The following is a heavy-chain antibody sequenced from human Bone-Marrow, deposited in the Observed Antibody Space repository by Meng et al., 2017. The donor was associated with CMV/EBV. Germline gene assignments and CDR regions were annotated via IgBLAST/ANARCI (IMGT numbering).Heavy chain of an antibody. CDR1: GGSFSGYY. D-gene: IGHD2-2*02. CDR3: ARGRRGSIVVVPAAIGHNWFDP. CDR2: INHSGST. Sequence: SETLSLTCAVYGGSFSGYYWSWIRQPPGKGLEWIGEINHSGSTNYNPSLKSRVTISVDTSKNQFSLKLSSVTAADTAVYYCARGRRGSIVVVPAAIGHNWFDPWGQGTRVTGSS. J-gene: IGHJ5*02. V-gene: IGHV4-34*01.